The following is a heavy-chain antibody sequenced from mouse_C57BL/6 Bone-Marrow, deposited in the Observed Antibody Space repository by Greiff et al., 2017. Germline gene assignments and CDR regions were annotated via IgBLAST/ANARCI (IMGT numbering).Heavy chain of an antibody. V-gene: IGHV1-64*01. CDR3: ARNSASDDYAMDY. CDR2: IHPNSGST. D-gene: IGHD3-1*01. CDR1: GYTFTSYW. J-gene: IGHJ4*01. Sequence: QVQLQQPGAELVKPGASVKLSCKASGYTFTSYWMHWVKQRPGQGLEWIGMIHPNSGSTNYNEKFKSKATLTVDKSSSTAYMQRSSLTAEDSAVYYCARNSASDDYAMDYWGQGTSVTVSS.